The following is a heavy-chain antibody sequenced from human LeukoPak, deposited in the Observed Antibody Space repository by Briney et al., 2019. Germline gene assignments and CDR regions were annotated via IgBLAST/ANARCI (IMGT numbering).Heavy chain of an antibody. V-gene: IGHV3-74*01. CDR3: ARDQTDYDILTGYDY. J-gene: IGHJ4*02. D-gene: IGHD3-9*01. Sequence: GGSLRLSCAASEFTFSSYWMHWVRQAPGKGLVWVSRINTDGSSTIYADSVKGRFTISRDNVKNTVHLQMNSLRAEDTAVYYCARDQTDYDILTGYDYWGQGTLVTVSS. CDR1: EFTFSSYW. CDR2: INTDGSST.